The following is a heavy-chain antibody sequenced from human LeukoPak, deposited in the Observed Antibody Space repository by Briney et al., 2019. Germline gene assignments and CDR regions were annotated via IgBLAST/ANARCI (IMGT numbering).Heavy chain of an antibody. CDR3: ATRSPVMPPEAFDI. CDR2: FDPEDGET. V-gene: IGHV1-24*01. CDR1: GNTLTELS. Sequence: ASVKVSCKVSGNTLTELSMNWVRQAPGKRLEWMGGFDPEDGETIYAQKFQGRVTMTEDTSTDTAYMELSSLRSEDTAVYYCATRSPVMPPEAFDIWGQGTMVTVSS. J-gene: IGHJ3*02. D-gene: IGHD3-16*01.